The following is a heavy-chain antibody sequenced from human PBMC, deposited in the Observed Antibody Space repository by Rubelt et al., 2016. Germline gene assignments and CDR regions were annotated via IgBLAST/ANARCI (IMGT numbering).Heavy chain of an antibody. CDR3: GRSPPSSSSDPDY. V-gene: IGHV4-34*02. D-gene: IGHD6-6*01. CDR2: IYYSGST. J-gene: IGHJ4*02. Sequence: QVQLRQWGAGLLKPSETLSLTCAVYDGSFSAYYWSWIRQPPGKGLEWIGYIYYSGSTTYNPSLKSRVTISVDTSKNQFSLKLGSVTAADTAVYYCGRSPPSSSSDPDYWGQGTLVTVSS. CDR1: DGSFSAYY.